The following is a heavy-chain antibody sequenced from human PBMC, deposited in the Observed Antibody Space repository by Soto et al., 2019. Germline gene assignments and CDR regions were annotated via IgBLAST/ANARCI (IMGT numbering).Heavy chain of an antibody. Sequence: GESLKISCKGSGYSFTSYWIGWARQMPGKGLEWMGIIYPGDSDTRYSPSFQGQVTISADKSISTAYLQWSSLKASDTAMYYCARLIYYDSSGFMNGMDVWGQGTTVTVSS. V-gene: IGHV5-51*01. J-gene: IGHJ6*02. D-gene: IGHD3-22*01. CDR1: GYSFTSYW. CDR2: IYPGDSDT. CDR3: ARLIYYDSSGFMNGMDV.